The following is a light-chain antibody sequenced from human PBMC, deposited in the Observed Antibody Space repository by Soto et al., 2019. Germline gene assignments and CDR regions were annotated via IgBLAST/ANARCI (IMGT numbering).Light chain of an antibody. CDR2: AAS. V-gene: IGKV3-11*01. J-gene: IGKJ3*01. Sequence: EIVLTQSPATLSLSPGERATISCRASQSVSSYLAWYQQKPGQAPRLLIYAASNRATGIPARFSGSGSGTDFPLTSSSLEPDDFAVYYCQQRSNWFTFGPGTKVDIK. CDR1: QSVSSY. CDR3: QQRSNWFT.